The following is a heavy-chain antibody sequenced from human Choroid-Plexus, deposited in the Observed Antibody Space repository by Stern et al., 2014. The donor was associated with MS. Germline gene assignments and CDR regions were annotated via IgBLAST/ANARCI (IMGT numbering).Heavy chain of an antibody. D-gene: IGHD5-12*01. Sequence: QVQLVESGGGVVQPGRSLRLSCAASGFIFTSYGMHWVRQAPGKGLEWVAAIWRDGNSKYYVGSVKGRFTISRDNSKNTLFLQMDSLRAEDTAVYYCARDKGLLPNSDYERAFDHWGQGTLVTVSS. CDR1: GFIFTSYG. V-gene: IGHV3-33*01. CDR2: IWRDGNSK. J-gene: IGHJ4*02. CDR3: ARDKGLLPNSDYERAFDH.